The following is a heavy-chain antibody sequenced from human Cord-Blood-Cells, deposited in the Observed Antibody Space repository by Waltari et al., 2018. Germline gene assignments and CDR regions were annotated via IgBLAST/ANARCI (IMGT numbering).Heavy chain of an antibody. CDR3: ARDRNSGSGSYYY. J-gene: IGHJ4*02. CDR2: IWYDGSNK. CDR1: GFTFSSYG. Sequence: QVQLVESGGGVVQPGRSLRLSCAASGFTFSSYGLHWVRQAPGKGLEWVAVIWYDGSNKYYADSVKGRFTISRDNSKNTLYLQMNSLRADDTAVYYCARDRNSGSGSYYYWGQGTLVTVSS. V-gene: IGHV3-33*01. D-gene: IGHD1-26*01.